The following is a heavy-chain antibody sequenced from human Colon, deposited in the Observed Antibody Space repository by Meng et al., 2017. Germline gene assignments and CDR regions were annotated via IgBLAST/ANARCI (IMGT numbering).Heavy chain of an antibody. CDR2: IYYSGST. J-gene: IGHJ4*02. V-gene: IGHV4-31*03. CDR1: GGSISSCGYY. CDR3: ARSSTYYYGSGSSVLFDY. D-gene: IGHD3-10*01. Sequence: QVPLQESGPGLVKPSQTLSLTCTVSGGSISSCGYYWSWIRQHPGKGLEWIGYIYYSGSTYYNPSLKSRVTISVDTSKNQFSLKLSSVTAADTAVYYCARSSTYYYGSGSSVLFDYWGQGTLVTVSS.